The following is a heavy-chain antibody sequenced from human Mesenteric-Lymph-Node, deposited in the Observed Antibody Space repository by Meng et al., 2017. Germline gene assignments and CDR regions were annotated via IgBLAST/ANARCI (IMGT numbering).Heavy chain of an antibody. CDR2: VYHNGVT. J-gene: IGHJ4*02. CDR3: ARGGATPMIIKY. V-gene: IGHV4-34*02. CDR1: GGSLSGYY. Sequence: QVQLKQWGAEVLKPSETLSLTRAVYGGSLSGYYWRWIRQPPGKGLEWMGEVYHNGVTKYSPSLRSRVVISIDTSKNQFSLNLRSVSAADTAMYYCARGGATPMIIKYWGPGTLVTVSS. D-gene: IGHD3-10*01.